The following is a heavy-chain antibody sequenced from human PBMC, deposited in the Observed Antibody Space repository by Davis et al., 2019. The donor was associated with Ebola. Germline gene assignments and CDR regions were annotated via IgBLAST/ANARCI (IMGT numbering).Heavy chain of an antibody. CDR1: GFTFSTYG. J-gene: IGHJ4*02. D-gene: IGHD1-26*01. Sequence: GESLKISCAASGFTFSTYGMHWVRQAPGKGLEWVAVISYDGSNKYYADSVKGRFTISRDNSKNTLYLQMNSLRAEDTAVYYCAKDYRSGSFPYFDYWGQGTLVTVSS. CDR3: AKDYRSGSFPYFDY. V-gene: IGHV3-30*18. CDR2: ISYDGSNK.